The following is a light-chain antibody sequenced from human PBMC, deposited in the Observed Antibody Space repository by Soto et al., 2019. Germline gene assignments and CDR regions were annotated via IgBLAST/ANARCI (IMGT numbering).Light chain of an antibody. CDR1: KGISSY. CDR2: AAS. Sequence: TQLTQSPSSLSASVGDIFSSTCRARKGISSYLAWLQQKPGKAPKLLIYAASTLQSGVPSRFSGSGSGTDFTLTISSLQPEDFATYYCQQLDNFPLTFGQGTRLEIK. V-gene: IGKV1-9*01. J-gene: IGKJ5*01. CDR3: QQLDNFPLT.